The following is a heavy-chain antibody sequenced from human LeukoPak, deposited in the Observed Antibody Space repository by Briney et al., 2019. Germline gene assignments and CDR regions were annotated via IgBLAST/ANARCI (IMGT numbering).Heavy chain of an antibody. V-gene: IGHV1-18*03. CDR2: ISAYNGNT. Sequence: GASVNVSCKASGYTFTTYGISWVRQAPGQGLEWIGWISAYNGNTNYTTKLQGRVTMTTDTCTSTAYMELRSLRSDDMAVYYCGRGQGITMVRGVIIHEYFQHWGQGTLVTVSS. D-gene: IGHD3-10*01. J-gene: IGHJ1*01. CDR1: GYTFTTYG. CDR3: GRGQGITMVRGVIIHEYFQH.